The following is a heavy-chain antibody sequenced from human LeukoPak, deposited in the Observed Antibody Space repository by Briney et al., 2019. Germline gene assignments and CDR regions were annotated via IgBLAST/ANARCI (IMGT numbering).Heavy chain of an antibody. V-gene: IGHV3-30*18. CDR2: ISYDGSNK. Sequence: GGSLRLSCAASGFTFSSYGMHWVRQAPGKGLEWVAVISYDGSNKYYADSVKGRFTISRDNSKNTLYLQMNSLRAEDTAVYYCAKDRRSIAVAGPYYYYYGMDVWGKGTTVTVSS. D-gene: IGHD6-19*01. J-gene: IGHJ6*04. CDR3: AKDRRSIAVAGPYYYYYGMDV. CDR1: GFTFSSYG.